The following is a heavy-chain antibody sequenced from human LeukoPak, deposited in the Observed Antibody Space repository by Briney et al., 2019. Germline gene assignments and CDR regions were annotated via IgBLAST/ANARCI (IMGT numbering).Heavy chain of an antibody. CDR3: AREIYGDYWGVWFDP. D-gene: IGHD4-17*01. Sequence: GGSLRLSCAASGFTFSSYWMSWVRPAPRKGLGRGFNIKQEGSEKYYVDSVKGRFTISRDNAKNSLYLQMNSLRAEDTAVYYCAREIYGDYWGVWFDPWGQGTLVTVSS. CDR1: GFTFSSYW. CDR2: IKQEGSEK. V-gene: IGHV3-7*01. J-gene: IGHJ5*02.